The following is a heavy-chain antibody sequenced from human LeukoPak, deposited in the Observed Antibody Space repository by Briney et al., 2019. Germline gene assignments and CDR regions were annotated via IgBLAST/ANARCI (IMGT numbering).Heavy chain of an antibody. CDR3: ARDQGAVAGTGDFDY. D-gene: IGHD6-19*01. V-gene: IGHV1-18*01. Sequence: ASVKVSCKASGYTFTGYGISWVRQAPGQGLEWMGWISAYNGNTNYAQKLQGRVTMTTDTSTSTAYMELRSLRSDDTAVYYCARDQGAVAGTGDFDYWGQGTLVTVSS. CDR1: GYTFTGYG. CDR2: ISAYNGNT. J-gene: IGHJ4*02.